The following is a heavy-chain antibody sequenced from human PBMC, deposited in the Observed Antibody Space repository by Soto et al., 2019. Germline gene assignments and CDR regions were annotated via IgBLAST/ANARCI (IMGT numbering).Heavy chain of an antibody. CDR3: TRHTYSGSFRGVWFDP. J-gene: IGHJ5*02. Sequence: PGGSLRLSCAAFGFTFGGSAMHWVRQASGKGLEWVGRIRSKANSYATAYAASVKGRFTISRDDSKNTAYLQMNSLKTEDTAVYYCTRHTYSGSFRGVWFDPWGQGTLVTVSS. CDR1: GFTFGGSA. V-gene: IGHV3-73*01. CDR2: IRSKANSYAT. D-gene: IGHD1-26*01.